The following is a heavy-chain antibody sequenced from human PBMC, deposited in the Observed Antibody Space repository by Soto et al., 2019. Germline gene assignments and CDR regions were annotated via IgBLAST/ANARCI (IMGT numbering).Heavy chain of an antibody. CDR2: ISWDSSTI. CDR1: GFTFDNCG. J-gene: IGHJ4*02. CDR3: VQGRYPTMATPLDH. D-gene: IGHD2-15*01. V-gene: IGHV3-9*01. Sequence: EVQLVESGGGLVQPGRSLRLSCAASGFTFDNCGMHWVRQDPGKGLEWVAGISWDSSTIGYADSVKGRFIISRDDSKNSLYLQMDSLRGEDTALYYCVQGRYPTMATPLDHWGQGTQVIVSS.